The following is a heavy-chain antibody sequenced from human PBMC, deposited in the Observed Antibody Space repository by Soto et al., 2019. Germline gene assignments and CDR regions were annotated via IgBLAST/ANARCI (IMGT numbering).Heavy chain of an antibody. Sequence: GGSLRISCAASGFTFSSYWMSWVRQDPGKGLEWMANIKQDGSEKYYVYSVKGRFTISRDNDKNSLYLQMNRLRAEDAAVYYCARDVGGGGGGFDIWGQGTMVTVSS. D-gene: IGHD3-16*01. J-gene: IGHJ3*02. V-gene: IGHV3-7*01. CDR1: GFTFSSYW. CDR3: ARDVGGGGGGFDI. CDR2: IKQDGSEK.